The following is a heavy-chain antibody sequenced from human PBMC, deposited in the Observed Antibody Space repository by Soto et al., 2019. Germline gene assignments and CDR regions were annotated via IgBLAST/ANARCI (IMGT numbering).Heavy chain of an antibody. J-gene: IGHJ4*02. CDR3: ASAVAVPADFDY. V-gene: IGHV1-3*05. D-gene: IGHD6-19*01. Sequence: QVQLVQSGAEEKKPGASVKVSCKASGYTFTGYAMHWVRQAPGQRLEWMGWINAGNGNTKYSQKFQGRVTITRDKSESTAYMELSSLRSEDTAVYYCASAVAVPADFDYWGQGTLVTVSS. CDR2: INAGNGNT. CDR1: GYTFTGYA.